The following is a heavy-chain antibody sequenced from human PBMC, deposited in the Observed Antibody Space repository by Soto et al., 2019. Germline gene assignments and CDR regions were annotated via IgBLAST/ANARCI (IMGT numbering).Heavy chain of an antibody. J-gene: IGHJ3*02. CDR2: IYYSGST. V-gene: IGHV4-59*01. CDR3: ARATLDSSGYKGEVEAFDI. CDR1: GGSISSYY. D-gene: IGHD3-22*01. Sequence: SETLSLTCTVSGGSISSYYWSWIRQPPGKGLEWIGYIYYSGSTNYNPSLKSRVTISVDTSKNQFSLKLSSVTAADTAVYYCARATLDSSGYKGEVEAFDIWGQGTMVTVSS.